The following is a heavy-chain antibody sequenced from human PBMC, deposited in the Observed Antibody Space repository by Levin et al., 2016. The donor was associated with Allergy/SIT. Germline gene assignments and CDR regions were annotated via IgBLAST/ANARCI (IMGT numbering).Heavy chain of an antibody. CDR2: INYSGST. Sequence: WIRQPPGKGLEWIGYINYSGSTNYNPSLTSRVTISLDTSKDQFSLKLNSVTAADTAVYYCARLAPDTAMVTTHFDYWGQGTLVTVSS. CDR3: ARLAPDTAMVTTHFDY. V-gene: IGHV4-59*08. D-gene: IGHD5-18*01. J-gene: IGHJ4*02.